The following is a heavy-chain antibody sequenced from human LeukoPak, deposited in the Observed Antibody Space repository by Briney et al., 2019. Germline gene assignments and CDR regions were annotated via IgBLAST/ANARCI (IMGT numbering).Heavy chain of an antibody. CDR3: ARAGSSWYMYYYYMDV. D-gene: IGHD6-13*01. Sequence: SETLSLTCTVSGYSITTGYYWGWIRQPAGKGLEWIGRIYTSGSTNYNPSLKSRVTISVDTSKNQFSLKLSSVTAADTAVYYCARAGSSWYMYYYYMDVWGKGTTVTVSS. V-gene: IGHV4-61*02. CDR1: GYSITTGYY. J-gene: IGHJ6*03. CDR2: IYTSGST.